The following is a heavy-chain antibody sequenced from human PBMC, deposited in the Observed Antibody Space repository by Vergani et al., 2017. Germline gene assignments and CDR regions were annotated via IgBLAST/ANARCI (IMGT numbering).Heavy chain of an antibody. Sequence: ELQLEESGGGLVLPGRSLRLSCVASGFTSAGYAMHWVRQAPGKGLEWVSVISWNSNSIGYADSVKGRFTISRDNDKNSLYLQMNSLRAEDTALYYCAKDLGTSSGGGWFDPWGQGTRVTVSS. D-gene: IGHD6-6*01. CDR3: AKDLGTSSGGGWFDP. CDR1: GFTSAGYA. V-gene: IGHV3-9*02. J-gene: IGHJ5*02. CDR2: ISWNSNSI.